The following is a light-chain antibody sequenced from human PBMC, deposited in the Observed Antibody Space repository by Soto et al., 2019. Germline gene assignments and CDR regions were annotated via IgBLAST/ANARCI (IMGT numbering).Light chain of an antibody. CDR3: QHYNFWPHT. CDR1: QSVRDN. V-gene: IGKV3-15*01. Sequence: EILLTQSPATLAVSPGEGATLSCRASQSVRDNLAWYQQQPGQAPRLLIYRASTRATGVPARFSGSGSGTEFTLTISSLQSEDVSVYFCQHYNFWPHTFGQGTKVDSK. CDR2: RAS. J-gene: IGKJ2*01.